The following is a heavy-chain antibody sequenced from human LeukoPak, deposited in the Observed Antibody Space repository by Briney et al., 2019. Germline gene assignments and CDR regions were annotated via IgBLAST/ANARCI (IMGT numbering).Heavy chain of an antibody. D-gene: IGHD3-10*01. CDR2: IYPGDSDT. CDR3: ARHVHYGSGSYSLIYFDY. Sequence: GESLKISCKGSGYSFTSYWIGWVRQMPGKGLEWMGIIYPGDSDTRYSPSFQGQVTISADKSISTAYPQWSSLKASDTAMYYCARHVHYGSGSYSLIYFDYWGQGTLVTVSS. CDR1: GYSFTSYW. V-gene: IGHV5-51*01. J-gene: IGHJ4*02.